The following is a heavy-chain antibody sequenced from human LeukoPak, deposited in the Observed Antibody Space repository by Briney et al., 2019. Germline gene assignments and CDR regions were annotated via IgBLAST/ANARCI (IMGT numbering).Heavy chain of an antibody. CDR3: ARVEQQLVDLWFDP. J-gene: IGHJ5*02. D-gene: IGHD6-13*01. CDR1: GYSISSGYY. CDR2: IYHSGST. Sequence: PSETLSLTCTVSGYSISSGYYWGWIRQPPGKGLEWIGSIYHSGSTYYNPSLKSRVAISVDTSKNQFSLKLSSVTAADTAVYYCARVEQQLVDLWFDPWGQGTLVTVSS. V-gene: IGHV4-38-2*02.